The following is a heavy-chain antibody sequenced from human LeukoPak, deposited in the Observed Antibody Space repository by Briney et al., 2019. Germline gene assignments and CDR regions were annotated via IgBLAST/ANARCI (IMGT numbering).Heavy chain of an antibody. Sequence: MPSETLSLTCTVAGGFISIDYGSWIRQPPGKGLEWIGYIYYSGSTNYNPSLKSRVTISVDTSKNQFSLKVTSVTAAETVVYYCARGLAPFDPWSQGTLVTVSS. CDR3: ARGLAPFDP. J-gene: IGHJ5*02. CDR1: GGFISIDY. V-gene: IGHV4-59*01. CDR2: IYYSGST.